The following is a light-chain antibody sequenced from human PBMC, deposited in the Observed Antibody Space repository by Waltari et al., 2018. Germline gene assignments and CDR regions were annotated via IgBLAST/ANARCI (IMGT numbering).Light chain of an antibody. CDR1: QNVLCGSDNKNY. V-gene: IGKV4-1*01. J-gene: IGKJ2*01. CDR3: QQFYTTPPMFT. Sequence: DIVMTQSPDSLAVSLGERATINCKSSQNVLCGSDNKNYLAWFQQKPGQPPKLLIYLTSTRASGVPDRFSGSGSGTDFTLTISSLQAEDVAVYYCQQFYTTPPMFTFGQGTKVEIK. CDR2: LTS.